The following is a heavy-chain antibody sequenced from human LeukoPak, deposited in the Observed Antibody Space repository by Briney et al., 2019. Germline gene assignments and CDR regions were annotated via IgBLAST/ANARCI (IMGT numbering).Heavy chain of an antibody. CDR1: GFIFSNYA. J-gene: IGHJ4*02. Sequence: PGGSLRLSCAASGFIFSNYAMSWVRQAPGKGLEWVSSISGSGGSTDYADSVKGRLTISRDNSKKTVYLQMNSLRAEDTAVYYCARASDYDRGGYYIGGTFDYWGQGTLVTVSS. CDR3: ARASDYDRGGYYIGGTFDY. V-gene: IGHV3-23*01. CDR2: ISGSGGST. D-gene: IGHD3-22*01.